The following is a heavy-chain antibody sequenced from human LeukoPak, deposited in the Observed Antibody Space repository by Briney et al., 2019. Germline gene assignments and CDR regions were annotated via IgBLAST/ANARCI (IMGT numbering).Heavy chain of an antibody. D-gene: IGHD6-13*01. CDR2: IYSGGST. Sequence: PGGSLRLSCAASGFTVSSNYMSWVRQAPGKGLGWVSVIYSGGSTYYADSVKGRFTISRDNSKNTLYLQMNSLRAEDTAVYYCARGGSSWGPYYYYYYMDVWGKGTTVTVSS. CDR1: GFTVSSNY. J-gene: IGHJ6*03. CDR3: ARGGSSWGPYYYYYYMDV. V-gene: IGHV3-53*01.